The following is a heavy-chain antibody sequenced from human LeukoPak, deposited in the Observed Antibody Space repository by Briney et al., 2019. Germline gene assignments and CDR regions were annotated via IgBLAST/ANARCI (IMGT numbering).Heavy chain of an antibody. CDR1: GFTFSGST. D-gene: IGHD1-26*01. CDR3: IRGAASGSYYGFDV. V-gene: IGHV3-73*01. Sequence: GGSLKLSCAASGFTFSGSTMHWVRQASGKGLEWVGRIRSKANNYATAYATSVKGRFTLSRDDSKNTAYLQMNSLKTEDTAVYYCIRGAASGSYYGFDVWGQGATVTVS. J-gene: IGHJ6*02. CDR2: IRSKANNYAT.